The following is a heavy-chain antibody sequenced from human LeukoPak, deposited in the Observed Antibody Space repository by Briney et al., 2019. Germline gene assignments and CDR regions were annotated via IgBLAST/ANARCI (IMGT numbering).Heavy chain of an antibody. D-gene: IGHD6-25*01. Sequence: GGSLRLSCAASGFSVSNNYMTWVRQAPGKGLEWVSVIYSDGTRYYRDSVKGRFTISRDNSKNTLYLQMNSLRVEDTASYYCAKIKSGIDSWGQGTLVTVSS. CDR2: IYSDGTR. CDR1: GFSVSNNY. V-gene: IGHV3-53*01. J-gene: IGHJ4*02. CDR3: AKIKSGIDS.